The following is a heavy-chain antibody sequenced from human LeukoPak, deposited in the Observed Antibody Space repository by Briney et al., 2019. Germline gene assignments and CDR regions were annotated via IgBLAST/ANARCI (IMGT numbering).Heavy chain of an antibody. CDR3: AKPGEPSNYFFDY. CDR1: GFTFSTYD. Sequence: GGSLRLSCTAFGFTFSTYDMSWGRQAPGKGMGWVSSVRVNGRSTYYADYVKGRFTISRDNSKNTLYLKMNSLRAEDTALYYCAKPGEPSNYFFDYWGQGALVTVSS. CDR2: VRVNGRST. D-gene: IGHD1-14*01. J-gene: IGHJ4*02. V-gene: IGHV3-23*01.